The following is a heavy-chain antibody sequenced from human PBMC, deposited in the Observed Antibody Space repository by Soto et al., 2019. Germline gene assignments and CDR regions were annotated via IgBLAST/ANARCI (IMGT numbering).Heavy chain of an antibody. CDR1: GDTFRTSA. V-gene: IGHV1-69*01. J-gene: IGHJ4*02. Sequence: QVQLVQSGSEVKKPGSSVKVSCKASGDTFRTSAINWVRQAPGQGLEWMGGIIPIFATPYYAQKFQGRLTITADESTSTVYMELSSLRFEDSAVFYCASMGNKYCSGGSCYSSLVYWGQGTLVTVSS. CDR2: IIPIFATP. CDR3: ASMGNKYCSGGSCYSSLVY. D-gene: IGHD2-15*01.